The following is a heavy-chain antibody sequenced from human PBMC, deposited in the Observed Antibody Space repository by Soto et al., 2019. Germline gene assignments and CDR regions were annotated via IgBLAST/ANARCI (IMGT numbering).Heavy chain of an antibody. CDR3: AKGARSGWPWYFDL. D-gene: IGHD6-19*01. J-gene: IGHJ2*01. Sequence: EVQLVESGGGLVQPGMSLRLSCAVSGFTFEDYVMSWVRQVPGKGLECVSSISWNSCAIDYASSVKGRFTISRDNAKKSLCLEMSSLRVEDTALYYCAKGARSGWPWYFDLWGRGTLVTVSS. V-gene: IGHV3-9*01. CDR2: ISWNSCAI. CDR1: GFTFEDYV.